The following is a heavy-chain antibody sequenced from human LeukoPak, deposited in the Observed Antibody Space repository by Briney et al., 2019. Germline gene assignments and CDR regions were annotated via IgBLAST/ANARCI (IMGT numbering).Heavy chain of an antibody. CDR1: GGSISSYY. Sequence: SETLSLTCTVSGGSISSYYWSWIRQPAGKGLEWIGRIYTSGSTNYNPSLKSRVTMSVDTSKNQFSLKLSSATAADTAVYYCARVVSDDFWSGYPPGGMDVWGQGTTVTVSS. D-gene: IGHD3-3*01. CDR2: IYTSGST. J-gene: IGHJ6*02. V-gene: IGHV4-4*07. CDR3: ARVVSDDFWSGYPPGGMDV.